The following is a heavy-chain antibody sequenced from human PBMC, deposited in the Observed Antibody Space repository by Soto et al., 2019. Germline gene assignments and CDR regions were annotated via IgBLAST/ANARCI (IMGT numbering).Heavy chain of an antibody. D-gene: IGHD3-10*01. Sequence: ASVKVSCKASGYTFTNFYMHWVRQAPGQGPEWVGIINPNGGSTSYAQNFQGRISMTSDTSTNTVYMELSSLRSDDTAVYYCARGFEEYSLGAYYYYGMDVWGQGTTVTVSS. CDR1: GYTFTNFY. V-gene: IGHV1-46*01. CDR3: ARGFEEYSLGAYYYYGMDV. CDR2: INPNGGST. J-gene: IGHJ6*02.